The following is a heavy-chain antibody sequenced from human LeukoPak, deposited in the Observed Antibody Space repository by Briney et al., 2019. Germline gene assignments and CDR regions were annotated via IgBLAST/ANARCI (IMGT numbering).Heavy chain of an antibody. CDR2: IYYSGST. D-gene: IGHD2-21*02. CDR1: GGSISSYY. CDR3: ARVGEVTADMVY. Sequence: SETLSLTCTVSGGSISSYYWSWIRQPPGKGLEWIGYIYYSGSTNYNPSLKSRVTISVDTSKNQFSLKLSSVTAADTAVYYCARVGEVTADMVYWGQGTLVTVSS. V-gene: IGHV4-59*12. J-gene: IGHJ4*02.